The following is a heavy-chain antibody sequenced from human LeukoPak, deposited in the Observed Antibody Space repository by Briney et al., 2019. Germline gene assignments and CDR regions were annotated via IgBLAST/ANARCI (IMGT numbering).Heavy chain of an antibody. D-gene: IGHD2-2*01. CDR2: IYYSVST. CDR1: GGSISGSY. Sequence: SETLSLTCTVSGGSISGSYWSWIRQPPGKGLEWIGYIYYSVSTNYNPSLKSRVTISVDTSKNQLSLKARSVTAADTAVYYCARFKSGPGCSSASCTDFDYWGQGTLVTVSS. CDR3: ARFKSGPGCSSASCTDFDY. J-gene: IGHJ4*02. V-gene: IGHV4-59*08.